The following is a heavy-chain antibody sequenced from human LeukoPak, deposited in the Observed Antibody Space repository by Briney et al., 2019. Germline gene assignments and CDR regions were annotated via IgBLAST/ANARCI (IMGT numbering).Heavy chain of an antibody. CDR3: ARGYCSGGSCRRVYNWFDP. Sequence: SETLSLTCAVYGGSFSGYYWGWIRQPPGKGLEWIGEINHSGSTNYNPSLKSRVTISVDTSKNQFSLKLSSVTAADTAVYYCARGYCSGGSCRRVYNWFDPWGQGTLVTVSS. CDR2: INHSGST. CDR1: GGSFSGYY. J-gene: IGHJ5*02. V-gene: IGHV4-34*01. D-gene: IGHD2-15*01.